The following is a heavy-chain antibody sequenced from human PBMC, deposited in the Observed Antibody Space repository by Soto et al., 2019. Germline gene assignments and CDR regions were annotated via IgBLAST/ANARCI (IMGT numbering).Heavy chain of an antibody. V-gene: IGHV3-33*01. D-gene: IGHD4-17*01. CDR2: IWYDGSNK. CDR3: ATTVTTYIDY. Sequence: GGSLRLSCAASGFTFSSYGMHWVRQAPGKGLEWVAVIWYDGSNKYYADSVKGRFTISRDNSKNTLYLQMNSLRAGGTAVYYCATTVTTYIDYWGQGTLVTVSS. J-gene: IGHJ4*02. CDR1: GFTFSSYG.